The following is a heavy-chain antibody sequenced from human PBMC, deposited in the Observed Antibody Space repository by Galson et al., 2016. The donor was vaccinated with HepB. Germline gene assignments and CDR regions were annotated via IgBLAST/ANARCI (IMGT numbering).Heavy chain of an antibody. J-gene: IGHJ4*02. CDR3: ARGVTGTPYFDF. D-gene: IGHD2-21*02. V-gene: IGHV4-59*01. Sequence: SETLSLTCSVSGGPISSYFWSWIRQPPGKGLEWIGYVYKTGSTNYSPSLRGRVTTSVDTSMNQFSLNLISVTAADTAGYYCARGVTGTPYFDFWGPGALVTVSS. CDR1: GGPISSYF. CDR2: VYKTGST.